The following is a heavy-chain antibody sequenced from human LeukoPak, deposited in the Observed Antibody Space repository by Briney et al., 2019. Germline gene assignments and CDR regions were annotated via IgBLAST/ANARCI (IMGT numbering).Heavy chain of an antibody. CDR1: GFTFSSYS. V-gene: IGHV3-21*01. CDR3: ARVHSPFVVVVAASDY. D-gene: IGHD2-15*01. J-gene: IGHJ4*02. Sequence: GGSLRLSCAASGFTFSSYSMTWVRQAPGKGLEWVSSISSSSSYIYYADSVKGRFTISRDNAKNSLYLQMNSLRAEDTAVYYCARVHSPFVVVVAASDYWGQGTLVTVSS. CDR2: ISSSSSYI.